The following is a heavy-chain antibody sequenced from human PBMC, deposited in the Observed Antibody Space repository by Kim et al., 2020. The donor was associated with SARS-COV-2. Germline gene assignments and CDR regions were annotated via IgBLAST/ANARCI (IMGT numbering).Heavy chain of an antibody. Sequence: SETLSLTCAVYGGSFSGYYWSWIRQPPWKGLEWIGEINHSGSTNYNPSLKSRVTISVDTSKNQFSLKLSSVTAADTAVYYCARFCGGSCHPLDYWGQGTLVTVSS. J-gene: IGHJ4*02. CDR1: GGSFSGYY. CDR3: ARFCGGSCHPLDY. V-gene: IGHV4-34*01. D-gene: IGHD2-15*01. CDR2: INHSGST.